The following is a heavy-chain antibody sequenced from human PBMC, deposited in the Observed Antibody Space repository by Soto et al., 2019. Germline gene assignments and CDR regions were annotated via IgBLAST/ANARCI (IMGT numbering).Heavy chain of an antibody. J-gene: IGHJ4*02. CDR3: VTSLWFGTQPEI. D-gene: IGHD3-10*01. CDR1: GGSFSDNY. Sequence: NPSETLSLTCAVYGGSFSDNYWTWFRQPPGKGLEWIGEISPSGTTKYIASLRSRATISVDTSKRHYSLKVTSVTGADTAVYYCVTSLWFGTQPEIWGQGALVTVSS. CDR2: ISPSGTT. V-gene: IGHV4-34*01.